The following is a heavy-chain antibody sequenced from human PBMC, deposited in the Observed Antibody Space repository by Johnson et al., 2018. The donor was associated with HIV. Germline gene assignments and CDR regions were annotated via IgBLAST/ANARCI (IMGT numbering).Heavy chain of an antibody. CDR2: ISWNSGSI. Sequence: VQLVESGGGLEQPGRSLRLSCAASGFTFDDYAMHWVRQAPGKGLEWVSGISWNSGSIAYADPVKGRFTISRDLSKNTPYLQMNSLRPEDTAVYYCASDGWELLRMAAFDILGQGTMVTVSS. CDR1: GFTFDDYA. D-gene: IGHD1-26*01. CDR3: ASDGWELLRMAAFDI. J-gene: IGHJ3*02. V-gene: IGHV3-9*01.